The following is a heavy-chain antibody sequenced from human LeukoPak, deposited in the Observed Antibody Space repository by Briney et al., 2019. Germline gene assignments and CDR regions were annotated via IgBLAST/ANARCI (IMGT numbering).Heavy chain of an antibody. CDR2: IYSGGST. Sequence: PGGSLRLSCAASGFTFSSYWMSWVRQAPGKGLEWVSVIYSGGSTYYADSVKGRFTISRDNSKNTLYLQMNSLRAEDTAVYYCARGTSSGWPSFDYWGQGTLVTVSS. V-gene: IGHV3-53*01. CDR3: ARGTSSGWPSFDY. CDR1: GFTFSSYW. D-gene: IGHD6-19*01. J-gene: IGHJ4*02.